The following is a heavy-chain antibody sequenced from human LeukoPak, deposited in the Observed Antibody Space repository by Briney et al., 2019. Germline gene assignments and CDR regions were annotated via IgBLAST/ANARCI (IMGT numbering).Heavy chain of an antibody. CDR2: IYRGDSDT. V-gene: IGHV5-51*01. Sequence: GESLKISCKGSGYSFTSYWIGWVRQMPGKGLEWMGIIYRGDSDTTYSSSFQGQVTISAEKSINNSYLQWSSLKASDTAMYYCARGYYYDSSGYYVDYWAQGTRVTAS. D-gene: IGHD3-22*01. CDR1: GYSFTSYW. J-gene: IGHJ4*02. CDR3: ARGYYYDSSGYYVDY.